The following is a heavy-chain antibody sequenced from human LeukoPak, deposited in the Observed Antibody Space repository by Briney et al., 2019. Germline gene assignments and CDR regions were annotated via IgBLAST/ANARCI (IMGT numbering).Heavy chain of an antibody. V-gene: IGHV3-23*01. D-gene: IGHD3-9*01. CDR1: GFTFSNYA. CDR2: ITGSGGNT. CDR3: AKWGDYDVLTGYYVSDY. J-gene: IGHJ4*02. Sequence: PGASLRLSCAASGFTFSNYAMSWVRQAPGKGLDWVSAITGSGGNTYYADSVKGRFTISRDNSKNTLYLQMNSLRAEDTAVYYCAKWGDYDVLTGYYVSDYWGQGALATVSS.